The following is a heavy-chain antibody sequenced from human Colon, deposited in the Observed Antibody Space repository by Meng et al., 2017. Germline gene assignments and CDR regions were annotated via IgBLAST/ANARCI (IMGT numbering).Heavy chain of an antibody. D-gene: IGHD1/OR15-1a*01. CDR1: GGSFSGYY. Sequence: QGQLQQWGAGLLKPSETLSLTCAVYGGSFSGYYWRWIRQPPEKGLEWIGEINRGGSTDYNPSLESRVTVSVDTSRSQFSLELTSVTAADTAVYYCVRSRAWVRTGFDPWGQGTLVTVSS. J-gene: IGHJ5*02. CDR2: INRGGST. CDR3: VRSRAWVRTGFDP. V-gene: IGHV4-34*01.